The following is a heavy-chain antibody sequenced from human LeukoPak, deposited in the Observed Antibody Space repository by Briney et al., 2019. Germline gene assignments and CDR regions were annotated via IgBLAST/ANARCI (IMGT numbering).Heavy chain of an antibody. Sequence: PGGSLRLSCAASGFTFSNYAMSWVRQAPGAGLEWVSTISGTGDTTYYADSLKGRLTISRDNSKNTLYLQMSSLRADDTADYYCTKGGWGTVLDYWGQGTLVTVSS. V-gene: IGHV3-23*01. J-gene: IGHJ4*02. CDR1: GFTFSNYA. CDR3: TKGGWGTVLDY. CDR2: ISGTGDTT. D-gene: IGHD3-10*01.